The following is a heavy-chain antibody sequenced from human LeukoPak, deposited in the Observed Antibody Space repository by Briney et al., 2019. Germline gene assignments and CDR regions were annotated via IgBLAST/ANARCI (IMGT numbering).Heavy chain of an antibody. D-gene: IGHD3-10*01. CDR2: IWYDGSNK. J-gene: IGHJ4*02. V-gene: IGHV3-33*01. CDR1: GFTFSSYG. CDR3: ARGMALIGSGSPFDY. Sequence: GGSLRLSCAASGFTFSSYGMHWVRQAPGKGLEWVAVIWYDGSNKYYADSVRGRFTIPRDNSKNTLYLQMNSLRAEDTAVYYCARGMALIGSGSPFDYWGQGTLVTVSS.